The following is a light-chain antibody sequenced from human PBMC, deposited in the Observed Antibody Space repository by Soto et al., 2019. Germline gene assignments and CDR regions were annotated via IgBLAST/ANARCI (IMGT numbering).Light chain of an antibody. CDR1: QGLKF. CDR2: AAS. CDR3: QQTYRTPLT. Sequence: EIQMTQSPFSVSASVGDTVTITCRASQGLKFLAWYQQKPGKAPKLLIYAASSLHSGVPSRFSGSGSGTDFTLTISSLKNEDFATYSCQQTYRTPLTFGGGTKVDIK. V-gene: IGKV1-12*01. J-gene: IGKJ4*01.